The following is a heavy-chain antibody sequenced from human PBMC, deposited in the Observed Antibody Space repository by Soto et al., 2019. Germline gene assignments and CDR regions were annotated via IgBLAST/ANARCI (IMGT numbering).Heavy chain of an antibody. J-gene: IGHJ6*03. D-gene: IGHD4-4*01. CDR1: GGTFSSYT. V-gene: IGHV1-69*04. CDR2: IIPILGIA. Sequence: SVKVSCKASGGTFSSYTISWVRQAPGQGLEWMGRIIPILGIANYAQKFQGRVTITADKSTSAAYMELSSLRSEDTAVYYCARDRDYSNYGYYYYMDVWGKGTTVTVSS. CDR3: ARDRDYSNYGYYYYMDV.